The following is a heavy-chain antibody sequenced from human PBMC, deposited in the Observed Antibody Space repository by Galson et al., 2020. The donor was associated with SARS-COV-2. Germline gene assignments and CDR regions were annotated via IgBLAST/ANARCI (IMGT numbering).Heavy chain of an antibody. J-gene: IGHJ6*03. CDR1: GFSFSHYA. Sequence: GGSLRLSCVASGFSFSHYAMHWVRQAPGKGLEWVAVIRYDGSTQSYADSVKGRFTISRDNSKNTLYLQMNSLRAEDTAVYYCAKRGDDRSADFYDMAVWGKGTTVTVSS. CDR3: AKRGDDRSADFYDMAV. D-gene: IGHD2-21*01. V-gene: IGHV3-30*02. CDR2: IRYDGSTQ.